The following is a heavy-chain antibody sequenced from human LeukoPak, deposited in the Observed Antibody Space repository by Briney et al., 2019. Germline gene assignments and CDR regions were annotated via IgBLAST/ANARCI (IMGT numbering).Heavy chain of an antibody. CDR1: GFTFRSYS. D-gene: IGHD3-22*01. V-gene: IGHV3-21*01. Sequence: GGSLRLSWAASGFTFRSYSMNWVRQAPGKGLEWVASISSSSSYIYYADSVKGRFTISRDNAKNSLYLQMNSLRAEDTAVYYCARARGYYYDSSGSGPTGWGQGTLVTVSS. CDR3: ARARGYYYDSSGSGPTG. J-gene: IGHJ4*02. CDR2: ISSSSSYI.